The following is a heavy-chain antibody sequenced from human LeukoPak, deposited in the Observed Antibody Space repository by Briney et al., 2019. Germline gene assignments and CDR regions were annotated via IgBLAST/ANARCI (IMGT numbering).Heavy chain of an antibody. CDR3: ARSWGIVVVPAASRRWFDP. Sequence: PSETLSLTCTVSGGSISSHYWSWIRQPPGKGLEWIGEINHSGSTSYNPSLKSRVTISVDTSKNQFSLKLSSVTAADTAVYYCARSWGIVVVPAASRRWFDPWGQGTLVTVSS. J-gene: IGHJ5*02. V-gene: IGHV4-34*01. CDR1: GGSISSHY. CDR2: INHSGST. D-gene: IGHD2-2*01.